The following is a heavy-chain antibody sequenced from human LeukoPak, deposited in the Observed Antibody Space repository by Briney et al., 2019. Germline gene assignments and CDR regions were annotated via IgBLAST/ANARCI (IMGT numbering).Heavy chain of an antibody. CDR1: GGSFSGYY. V-gene: IGHV4-59*01. CDR2: IYYSGST. D-gene: IGHD2-2*01. Sequence: PSETLSLTCAVYGGSFSGYYWSWIRQPPGKGLEWVGYIYYSGSTNYNPSLKSRVTISVDTSKNQFSLKLSSVTAADTAVYYCAREVPRGYCSSTSCYFSNPGTLDIWGQGTMVTVSS. J-gene: IGHJ3*02. CDR3: AREVPRGYCSSTSCYFSNPGTLDI.